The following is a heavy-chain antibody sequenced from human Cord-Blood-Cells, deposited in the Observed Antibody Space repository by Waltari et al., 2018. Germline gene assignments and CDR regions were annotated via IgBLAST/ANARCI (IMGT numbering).Heavy chain of an antibody. J-gene: IGHJ3*02. CDR3: ATTPGYSSSWYAFDI. D-gene: IGHD6-13*01. CDR2: FDPEDGET. Sequence: QVQLVQSGAAVKTPGASVKVSCKVSGYTLPELSMHWVRQAPGKGLEWMGGFDPEDGETIYAQKFQGRVTMTEDTSTDTAYMELSSLRSEDTAVYYCATTPGYSSSWYAFDIWGQGTMVTVSS. V-gene: IGHV1-24*01. CDR1: GYTLPELS.